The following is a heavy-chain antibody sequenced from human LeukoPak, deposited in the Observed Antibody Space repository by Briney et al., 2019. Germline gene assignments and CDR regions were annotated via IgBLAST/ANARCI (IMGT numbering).Heavy chain of an antibody. CDR2: ISGSGGST. V-gene: IGHV3-23*01. CDR1: GFTFSSYA. J-gene: IGHJ4*02. D-gene: IGHD3-3*02. CDR3: AKDPHFWSGSLDY. Sequence: PGGSLRLSCAASGFTFSSYAMSWVRQAPGKGLEWVSAISGSGGSTYYADSVKGRFTISRDNSKNTLYLQMNSLRAKDTDVYYCAKDPHFWSGSLDYWGQGTLVTVSS.